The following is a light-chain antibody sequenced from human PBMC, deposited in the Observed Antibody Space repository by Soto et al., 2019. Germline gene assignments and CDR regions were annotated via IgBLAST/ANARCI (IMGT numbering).Light chain of an antibody. CDR3: QQYGSSPTWT. V-gene: IGKV3-15*01. CDR1: QSVSSN. J-gene: IGKJ1*01. CDR2: GAS. Sequence: EIVMTQSPATLSVSPGERAILSCRASQSVSSNLAWYQQKPGQAPRLLIYGASTRATGIPARFSGSGSGTEFTLTISSLQSEDFAVYYCQQYGSSPTWTFGQGTKVDIK.